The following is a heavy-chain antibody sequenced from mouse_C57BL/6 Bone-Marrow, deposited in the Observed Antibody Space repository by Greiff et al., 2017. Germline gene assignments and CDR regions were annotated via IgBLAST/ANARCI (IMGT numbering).Heavy chain of an antibody. V-gene: IGHV14-4*01. D-gene: IGHD1-1*01. CDR3: TTGATVDYFDY. J-gene: IGHJ2*01. CDR2: IDPENGDT. CDR1: GFNIKDDY. Sequence: VQLQQSGAELVRPGASVKFSCTASGFNIKDDYMHWVKQRPEQGLEWIGWIDPENGDTEYASKFQGKATITADTSSNTAYLQLSSLTSEDTAVDYCTTGATVDYFDYWGQGTTLTVSS.